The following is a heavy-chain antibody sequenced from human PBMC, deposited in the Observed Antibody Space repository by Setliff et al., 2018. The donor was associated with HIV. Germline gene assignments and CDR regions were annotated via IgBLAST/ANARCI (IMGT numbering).Heavy chain of an antibody. V-gene: IGHV4-38-2*01. CDR1: GDSISGGYY. CDR3: ARYWGSYPEHFDY. Sequence: LSLTCAVSGDSISGGYYWAWIRQAPGKGLEWVGSVSHGGTTYYKSSLKSRVTIAADTPKNQVSLNLRAVTAADTAVYYCARYWGSYPEHFDYWGQGTLVTVSS. J-gene: IGHJ4*02. D-gene: IGHD1-26*01. CDR2: VSHGGTT.